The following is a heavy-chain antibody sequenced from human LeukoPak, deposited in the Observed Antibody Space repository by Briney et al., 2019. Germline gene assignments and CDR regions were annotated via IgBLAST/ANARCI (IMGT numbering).Heavy chain of an antibody. J-gene: IGHJ3*02. CDR2: ISGSGGST. CDR3: AKDYCSGGSCYSDAFDI. V-gene: IGHV3-23*01. CDR1: GFTFSDYS. D-gene: IGHD2-15*01. Sequence: PGGSLRLSCAASGFTFSDYSMSWVRQAPGKGLEWVSAISGSGGSTYYADSVKGRFTISRDNSKNTPYLQMNSLRAEDTAVYYCAKDYCSGGSCYSDAFDIWGQGTMVTVSS.